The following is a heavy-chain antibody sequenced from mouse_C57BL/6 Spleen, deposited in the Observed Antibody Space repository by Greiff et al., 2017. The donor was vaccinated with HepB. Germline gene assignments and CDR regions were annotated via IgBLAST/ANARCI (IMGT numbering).Heavy chain of an antibody. CDR3: TRRDYGTRDY. V-gene: IGHV1-50*01. CDR2: IDPSDSYT. D-gene: IGHD1-1*01. J-gene: IGHJ2*01. Sequence: QVQLQQPGAELVKPGASVKLSCKASGYTFTSYWMQWVKQRPGQGLEWIGEIDPSDSYTNYNQKLKGKATLTVDTSSSTANMKLSSLTSEDSAVYYCTRRDYGTRDYWGEGATLTVYS. CDR1: GYTFTSYW.